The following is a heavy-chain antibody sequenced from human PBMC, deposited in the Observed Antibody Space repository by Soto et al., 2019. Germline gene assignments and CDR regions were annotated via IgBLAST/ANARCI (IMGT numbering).Heavy chain of an antibody. CDR3: ARDRCSGYACYSFDY. CDR2: ISTRSNYI. CDR1: GFTFSTYS. J-gene: IGHJ4*02. V-gene: IGHV3-21*01. D-gene: IGHD2-15*01. Sequence: GGSLRLSCAASGFTFSTYSMNWVRQAPGKGLEWVSSISTRSNYIYYADSVKGRFTISRDNAKNSLYLQMNSLRAEDTAVYFCARDRCSGYACYSFDYWGQGTLVTVSS.